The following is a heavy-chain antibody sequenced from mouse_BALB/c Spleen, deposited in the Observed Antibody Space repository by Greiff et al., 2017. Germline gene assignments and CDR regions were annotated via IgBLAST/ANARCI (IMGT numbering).Heavy chain of an antibody. Sequence: VQLQQPGAELVRPGASVKLSCKASGYTFTSYWINWVKQRPGQGLEWIGNIYPSDSYTNYNQKFKDKATLTVDKSSSTAYMQLSSPTSEDSAVYYCTRQKASYYGNYDAMDYWGQGTSVTVSS. D-gene: IGHD2-10*01. J-gene: IGHJ4*01. CDR3: TRQKASYYGNYDAMDY. V-gene: IGHV1-69*02. CDR2: IYPSDSYT. CDR1: GYTFTSYW.